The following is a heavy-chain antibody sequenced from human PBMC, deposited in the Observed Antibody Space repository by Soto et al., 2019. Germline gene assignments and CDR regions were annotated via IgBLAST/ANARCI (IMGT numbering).Heavy chain of an antibody. CDR3: APPPRCYDSPPFDS. V-gene: IGHV3-15*01. D-gene: IGHD3-22*01. Sequence: PGGSLRLSCAASGFTFNNVWMTWVLQATGKGLEWVGHVKSKTDGGTTDYAAPVKSRFTISRDDSENTVYLQMNSLKTEDTDVYFSAPPPRCYDSPPFDSWGQGT. CDR2: VKSKTDGGTT. CDR1: GFTFNNVW. J-gene: IGHJ4*02.